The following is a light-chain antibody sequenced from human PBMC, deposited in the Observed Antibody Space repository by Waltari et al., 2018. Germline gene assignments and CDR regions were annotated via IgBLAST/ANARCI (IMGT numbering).Light chain of an antibody. Sequence: QSALTQPASVSGSPGQSITISCTGAGSDLGGFNYVSWYQQHPGKAPKLMIYDVSNRPSGISIRFSGSKSGNTASLTISGLQAEDEADYHCCLYTSSRTWVFGGGTKVTVL. CDR2: DVS. J-gene: IGLJ3*02. CDR1: GSDLGGFNY. CDR3: CLYTSSRTWV. V-gene: IGLV2-14*03.